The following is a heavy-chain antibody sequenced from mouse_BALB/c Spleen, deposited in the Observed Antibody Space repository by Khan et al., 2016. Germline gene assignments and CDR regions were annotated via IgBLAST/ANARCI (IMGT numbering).Heavy chain of an antibody. CDR3: AGVTTGGCFDY. J-gene: IGHJ2*01. Sequence: EVKLEVSGPDLVKPSQSLSLTCTVTGYSITSGYSWHWIRQFPGNKLEWMGYIHYSTRTNYSPSLTSRISITRDTSKNQFFLQLHSVTTEDTATYYCAGVTTGGCFDYWGQGTTLTVSS. CDR2: IHYSTRT. CDR1: GYSITSGYS. V-gene: IGHV3-1*02. D-gene: IGHD2-2*01.